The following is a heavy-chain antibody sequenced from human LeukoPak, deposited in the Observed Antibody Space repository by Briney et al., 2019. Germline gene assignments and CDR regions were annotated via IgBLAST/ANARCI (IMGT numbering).Heavy chain of an antibody. J-gene: IGHJ3*02. Sequence: GGSLRLSCAASGFTFSSYWMSWVRQAPGKGLECVSNIQQDVSEKYYVDSVKGRFTISRDNAKNSLYLQMNSLRVEDTAVYYCARALSTSWYDAFDIWGQGTMVTVSS. CDR3: ARALSTSWYDAFDI. V-gene: IGHV3-7*01. CDR1: GFTFSSYW. D-gene: IGHD2-2*01. CDR2: IQQDVSEK.